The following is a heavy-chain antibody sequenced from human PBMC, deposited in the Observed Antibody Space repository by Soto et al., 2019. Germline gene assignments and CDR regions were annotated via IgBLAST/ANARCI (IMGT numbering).Heavy chain of an antibody. V-gene: IGHV4-31*03. Sequence: PSETLSLTCTVSGGSISSGGYYWSWIRQHPGKGLEWIGYIYYSGSTYYNPSLKSRVTISVDTSKNQSSLKLSSVTAADTAVYYCARYSAFLPQYDYGEGGGYYGMDVWGQGTTVTVSS. D-gene: IGHD4-17*01. J-gene: IGHJ6*02. CDR2: IYYSGST. CDR3: ARYSAFLPQYDYGEGGGYYGMDV. CDR1: GGSISSGGYY.